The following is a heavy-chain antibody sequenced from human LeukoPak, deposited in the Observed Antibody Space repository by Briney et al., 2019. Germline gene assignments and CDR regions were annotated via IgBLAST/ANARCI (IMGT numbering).Heavy chain of an antibody. J-gene: IGHJ3*02. CDR2: ISYDGSNK. CDR1: GFTFSSYG. Sequence: GGSLRLSCAASGFTFSSYGMHWVRQAPGKGLEWVAVISYDGSNKYYADSVKGRFTISRDNSKNTLYLQMNSLRAEDTAVYYCARVGDYDYVWGMSFDIWGQGTMVTVSS. D-gene: IGHD3-16*01. CDR3: ARVGDYDYVWGMSFDI. V-gene: IGHV3-30*03.